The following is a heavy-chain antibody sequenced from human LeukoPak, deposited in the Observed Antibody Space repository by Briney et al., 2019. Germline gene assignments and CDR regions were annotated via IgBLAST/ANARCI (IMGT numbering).Heavy chain of an antibody. CDR3: ARHGVEATPDYYYMDV. J-gene: IGHJ6*03. D-gene: IGHD1-26*01. CDR1: GYFISSGYY. CDR2: IYHSGST. Sequence: SETLSLTCAVSGYFISSGYYWGWIRQPPEKGLEWIGSIYHSGSTYYNPSLRSRVTISLDTSKNQFSLKLSSVTAADTAVYYCARHGVEATPDYYYMDVWGKGTTVTVSS. V-gene: IGHV4-38-2*01.